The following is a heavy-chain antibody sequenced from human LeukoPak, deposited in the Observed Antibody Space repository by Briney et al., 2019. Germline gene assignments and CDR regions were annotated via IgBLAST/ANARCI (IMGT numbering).Heavy chain of an antibody. Sequence: SETLSLTCTVSGGSISSYYWSWIRQPAGKGLEWIGRIYTSGSTNYNPSLKSRVTMSVDTSKNQFSLKLSSVTAADTAVYYCARATFTMTRNAFDIWAKGQWSPSLQ. V-gene: IGHV4-4*07. CDR3: ARATFTMTRNAFDI. J-gene: IGHJ3*02. D-gene: IGHD3-22*01. CDR1: GGSISSYY. CDR2: IYTSGST.